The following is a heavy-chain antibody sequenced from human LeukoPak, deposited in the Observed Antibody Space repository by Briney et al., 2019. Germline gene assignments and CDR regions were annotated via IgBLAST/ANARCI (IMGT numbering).Heavy chain of an antibody. D-gene: IGHD6-25*01. J-gene: IGHJ2*01. V-gene: IGHV3-9*01. CDR3: AKDIAAAGMTFWYFDL. CDR2: ISWNSGSI. Sequence: GGSLRLSCAASGFTFDDYAMHWVRQAPGKGLEWVSGISWNSGSIGYADSVKGRFTISRDNAKNSLYLQMNSLRAEDTALYYCAKDIAAAGMTFWYFDLWGRGTLVTVSS. CDR1: GFTFDDYA.